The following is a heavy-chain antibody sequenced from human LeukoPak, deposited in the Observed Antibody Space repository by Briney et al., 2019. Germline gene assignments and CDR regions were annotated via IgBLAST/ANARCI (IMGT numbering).Heavy chain of an antibody. Sequence: PGGSLRLSCAASGFTFSSYWMSWVRQAPGKGLEWVANIKQDGSEKYYVDSVKGRFTISRDNAKNSLYLQMNSLRAEDTAVYYCARLSGHESQWLVMYYYYGMDVWGQGTTVTVSS. CDR2: IKQDGSEK. J-gene: IGHJ6*02. CDR3: ARLSGHESQWLVMYYYYGMDV. V-gene: IGHV3-7*01. D-gene: IGHD6-19*01. CDR1: GFTFSSYW.